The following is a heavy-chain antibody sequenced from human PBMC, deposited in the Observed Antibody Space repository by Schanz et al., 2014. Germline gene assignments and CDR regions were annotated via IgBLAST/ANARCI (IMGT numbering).Heavy chain of an antibody. CDR3: ARTLVNGSRKWFVP. V-gene: IGHV4-4*07. D-gene: IGHD3-10*01. J-gene: IGHJ5*02. Sequence: QVQLQESGPGLVKPSETLSLTCAVSGASVSSFYWSWIRQPAGKGLEWIGHVYATGRTKYNPSLKGRFTMSVDPSQKQISLKLTSVTAADTAVYYCARTLVNGSRKWFVPWGPGTQVTVSS. CDR2: VYATGRT. CDR1: GASVSSFY.